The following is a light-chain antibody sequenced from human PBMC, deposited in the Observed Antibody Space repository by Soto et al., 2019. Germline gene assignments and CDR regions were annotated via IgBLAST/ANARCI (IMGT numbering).Light chain of an antibody. CDR2: DVS. V-gene: IGLV2-14*03. Sequence: QSALTQPASVSGSPGQSITISCTGTSSDVGAYNYVSWYQQHPGKVPKVILYDVSDRPSGVSSRFSGSKSGNTASLTISGPEAQDQADYYCSSYTTTRTLVFGGGTKVTLL. CDR1: SSDVGAYNY. CDR3: SSYTTTRTLV. J-gene: IGLJ2*01.